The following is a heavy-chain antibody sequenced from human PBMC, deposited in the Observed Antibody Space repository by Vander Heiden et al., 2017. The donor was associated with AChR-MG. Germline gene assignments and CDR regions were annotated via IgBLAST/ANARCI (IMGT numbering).Heavy chain of an antibody. Sequence: QVQLVQSGAEVKKPGASVKVSCKASGYTFTSYGISWVRQAAGQGLEWRGWISAYNGNTNYAQKLQGRVTMTTDTSTSTAYMELRSLRSDDTAVYYCAREGRSDFWSGYPPDYLDYWGQGTLVNVAA. J-gene: IGHJ4*02. D-gene: IGHD3-3*01. CDR2: ISAYNGNT. CDR3: AREGRSDFWSGYPPDYLDY. V-gene: IGHV1-18*01. CDR1: GYTFTSYG.